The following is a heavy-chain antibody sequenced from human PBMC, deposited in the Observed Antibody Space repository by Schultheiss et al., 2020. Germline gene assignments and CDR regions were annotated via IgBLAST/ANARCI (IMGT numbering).Heavy chain of an antibody. CDR3: TTDLYGSGSYHNPNFDY. J-gene: IGHJ4*02. V-gene: IGHV3-15*01. CDR1: GFAFNYYG. D-gene: IGHD3-10*01. CDR2: IKSKTDGGTT. Sequence: GGSLRLSCAASGFAFNYYGINWVRQAPGKGLEWVGRIKSKTDGGTTDYAAPVKGRFTISRDDSKNTLYLQMNSLKTEDTAVYYCTTDLYGSGSYHNPNFDYWGQGTLVTVSS.